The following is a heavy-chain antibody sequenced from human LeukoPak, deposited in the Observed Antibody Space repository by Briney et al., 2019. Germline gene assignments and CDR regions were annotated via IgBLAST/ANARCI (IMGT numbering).Heavy chain of an antibody. Sequence: SETLSLTCTVSGGSIRSYYWGWIRQPPGKGLEWIGSISYSGSTYYNPSLKSRITISVDTSKNQFSLKLSSVTAADTAVYYCARDVTAAFDYWGQGTLVTVSS. V-gene: IGHV4-39*07. J-gene: IGHJ4*02. CDR3: ARDVTAAFDY. D-gene: IGHD6-13*01. CDR1: GGSIRSYY. CDR2: ISYSGST.